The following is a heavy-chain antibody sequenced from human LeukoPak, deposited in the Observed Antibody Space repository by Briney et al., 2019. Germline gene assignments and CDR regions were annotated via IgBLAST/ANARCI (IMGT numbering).Heavy chain of an antibody. D-gene: IGHD5-12*01. Sequence: PGGSLRLSCAASGFTFSKSPMTWVRQALGKGLEWVSSISSSSSYIYYADSVKGRFTISRDNAKNSLYLQMNSLRAEDTAVYYCARGPVDSLNWFDPWGQGTLVTVSS. CDR1: GFTFSKSP. CDR3: ARGPVDSLNWFDP. CDR2: ISSSSSYI. V-gene: IGHV3-21*04. J-gene: IGHJ5*02.